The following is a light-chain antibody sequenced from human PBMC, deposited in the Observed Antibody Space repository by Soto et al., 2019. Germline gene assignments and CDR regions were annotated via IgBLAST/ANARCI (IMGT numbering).Light chain of an antibody. J-gene: IGKJ1*01. V-gene: IGKV3-20*01. CDR1: QSVSSNY. CDR2: ATS. Sequence: EIVLTQSPGTLSLSPGERATLSCRASQSVSSNYLAWYQQQPGQAPRFLIFATSNRATGIPDRFSGGGSGTDYTLTISRLEPEDSAMYYCQQYGYSFWTFGQGTKVDIK. CDR3: QQYGYSFWT.